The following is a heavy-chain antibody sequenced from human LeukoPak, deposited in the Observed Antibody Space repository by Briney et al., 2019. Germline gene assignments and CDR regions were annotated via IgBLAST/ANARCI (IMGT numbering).Heavy chain of an antibody. Sequence: SSETLSLTCTVSGGSISSYYWSWIRQPPGKGLEWIGYIYYSGSTNYNPSLKSRVTISVDTSKNQFSLKLSSVTAADTAVYYCARDRTRDGYNYHGIYYYYYMDVWGKGTTVTVSS. J-gene: IGHJ6*03. V-gene: IGHV4-59*01. CDR1: GGSISSYY. CDR2: IYYSGST. CDR3: ARDRTRDGYNYHGIYYYYYMDV. D-gene: IGHD5-24*01.